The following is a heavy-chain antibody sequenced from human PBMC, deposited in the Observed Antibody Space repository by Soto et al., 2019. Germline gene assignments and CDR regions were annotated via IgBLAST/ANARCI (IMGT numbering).Heavy chain of an antibody. CDR2: ISTYKGNT. V-gene: IGHV1-18*01. D-gene: IGHD4-17*01. J-gene: IGHJ4*02. CDR3: ARGAIDYGAYYYFDY. CDR1: GYTFTIHG. Sequence: QVQLVQSGAEAKKPGASVTVSCKASGYTFTIHGISWVRQAPGQGLEWMGWISTYKGNTIYARKLQGSVTLTTDTSPSTAFMALRSLRSDNTAVYYCARGAIDYGAYYYFDYWGQGALVTVSS.